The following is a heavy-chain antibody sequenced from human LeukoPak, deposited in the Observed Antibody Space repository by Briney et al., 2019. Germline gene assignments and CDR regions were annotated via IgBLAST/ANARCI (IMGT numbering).Heavy chain of an antibody. CDR1: GDSISTYY. CDR2: LYYTGST. CDR3: AGGPTSSFDY. Sequence: SETLSLACTVSGDSISTYYWSWIRQPPGKGLEWIGYLYYTGSTNYNPSLKSRVTISVDRSKKQFSLKVSSVTAADTAVYYCAGGPTSSFDYWGQGTLVTVSP. D-gene: IGHD2-2*01. J-gene: IGHJ4*02. V-gene: IGHV4-59*08.